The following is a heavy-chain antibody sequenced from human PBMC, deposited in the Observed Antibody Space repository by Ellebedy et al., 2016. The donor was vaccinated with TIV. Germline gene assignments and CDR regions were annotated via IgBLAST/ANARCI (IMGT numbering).Heavy chain of an antibody. CDR1: GGSFSGYY. V-gene: IGHV4-34*01. CDR3: ARGRVRGSMVRGVYDY. Sequence: SETLSLTXAVYGGSFSGYYWSWIRQPPGKGLEWIGEINHSGSTNYNPSLKSRVTISVDTSKNQFSLKLSSVTAADTAVYYCARGRVRGSMVRGVYDYWGQGTLVTVSS. CDR2: INHSGST. J-gene: IGHJ4*02. D-gene: IGHD3-10*01.